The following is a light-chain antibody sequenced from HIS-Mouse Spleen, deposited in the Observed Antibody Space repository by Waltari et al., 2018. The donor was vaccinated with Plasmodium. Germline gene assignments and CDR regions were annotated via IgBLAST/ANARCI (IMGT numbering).Light chain of an antibody. J-gene: IGLJ3*02. Sequence: QSALTQPASVSGSPGQSITISCTGTSSDVGSYNLVSWYQPPPGKAPKLMIYEGSKRPSGVSYRFSGSKSGNTASLTISGLQAEDEADYYCCSYAGSSTFVFGGGTKLTVL. CDR1: SSDVGSYNL. V-gene: IGLV2-23*03. CDR3: CSYAGSSTFV. CDR2: EGS.